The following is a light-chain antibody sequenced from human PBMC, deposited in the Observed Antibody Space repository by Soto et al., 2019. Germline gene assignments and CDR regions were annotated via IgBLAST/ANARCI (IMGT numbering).Light chain of an antibody. Sequence: SALTQPASVSGSPGQSITISCTGTSSDVGGYNYVSWYQQHPGKAPKLMIYDVSNRPSGVSNRFSGSKSGNTASLTISGLQAEDEADYYCSSYTSSSISVGGGTKLTVL. CDR3: SSYTSSSIS. CDR2: DVS. V-gene: IGLV2-14*01. CDR1: SSDVGGYNY. J-gene: IGLJ2*01.